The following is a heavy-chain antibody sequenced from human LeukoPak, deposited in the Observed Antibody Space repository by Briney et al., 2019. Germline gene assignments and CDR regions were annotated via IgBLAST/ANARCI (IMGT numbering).Heavy chain of an antibody. CDR1: GFTVSSYW. D-gene: IGHD3-10*01. CDR3: VRDFGGSRDY. Sequence: GGSLRLSCAASGFTVSSYWMHWVRQAPGKGLVWVSRINEDGTTINYADSVRGRFTISRDNAKNTLYLQMDSLRAEDTAVYYCVRDFGGSRDYWGQGTLVIVSS. V-gene: IGHV3-74*01. CDR2: INEDGTTI. J-gene: IGHJ4*02.